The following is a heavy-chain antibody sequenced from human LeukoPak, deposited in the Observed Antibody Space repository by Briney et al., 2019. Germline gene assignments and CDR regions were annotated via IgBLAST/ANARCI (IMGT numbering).Heavy chain of an antibody. J-gene: IGHJ3*02. CDR1: GGSISSGDYY. CDR3: ARDEAGVTRRTFDI. V-gene: IGHV4-31*03. D-gene: IGHD3-10*01. Sequence: SETLFLTCTVSGGSISSGDYYWSWIRHHPGKGLGWIGYIYYSGSTYYNPSLKSRVTISVDTSKNQFSLKLSSVTAADTAVYYCARDEAGVTRRTFDIWGQGTMVTVSS. CDR2: IYYSGST.